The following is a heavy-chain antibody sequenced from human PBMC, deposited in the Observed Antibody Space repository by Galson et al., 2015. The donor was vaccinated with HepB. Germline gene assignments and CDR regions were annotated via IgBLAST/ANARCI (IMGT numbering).Heavy chain of an antibody. Sequence: SVKVSCKASGYTFTSYAMHWVRQAPGQRLEWMGWINAGNGNTKYSQKFQGRVTITRDTSASTAYMELSSLRSEDTAVYYCARGYSSGWYLMDAFDIWGQGTMVTVSS. CDR3: ARGYSSGWYLMDAFDI. CDR2: INAGNGNT. J-gene: IGHJ3*02. CDR1: GYTFTSYA. D-gene: IGHD6-19*01. V-gene: IGHV1-3*01.